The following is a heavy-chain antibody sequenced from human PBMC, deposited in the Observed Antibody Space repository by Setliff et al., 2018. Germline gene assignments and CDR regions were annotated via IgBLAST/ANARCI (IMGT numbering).Heavy chain of an antibody. D-gene: IGHD2-21*02. Sequence: LRLSCAASGFTFSGSAMHWVRQASGKGLEWVGRIRSKANSYATAYAASVKGRFTISRDDSKNMAYLQMNSLRAEDTAGYYCARDIGGDGQWTFDYWGQGTLVTVSS. CDR2: IRSKANSYAT. J-gene: IGHJ4*02. CDR1: GFTFSGSA. V-gene: IGHV3-73*01. CDR3: ARDIGGDGQWTFDY.